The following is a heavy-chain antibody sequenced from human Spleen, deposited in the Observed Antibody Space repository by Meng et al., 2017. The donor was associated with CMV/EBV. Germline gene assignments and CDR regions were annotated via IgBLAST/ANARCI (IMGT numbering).Heavy chain of an antibody. CDR1: GYSFTNFG. V-gene: IGHV1-18*01. D-gene: IGHD3-10*01. CDR2: ISAFNGDT. Sequence: SVKVSCKASGYSFTNFGISWVRQAPGQGLEWMGWISAFNGDTNYVQKLQGRATMTADTSTSTAYMELTSLRYDDTAVYYCAREVLDYWGQGTLVTVSS. J-gene: IGHJ4*02. CDR3: AREVLDY.